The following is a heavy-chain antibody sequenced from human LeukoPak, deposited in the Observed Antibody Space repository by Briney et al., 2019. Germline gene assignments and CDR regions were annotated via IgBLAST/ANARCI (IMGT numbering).Heavy chain of an antibody. CDR3: ARETSQKGAHYMDV. CDR1: GFTFSSYE. Sequence: GSLRLSCAASGFTFSSYEMNWVRQAPGKGLEWIGSIYYSGSTNYNPSLKSRVTISVDTSKNQFSLKLSSVTAADTAVYYCARETSQKGAHYMDVWGKGTTVTISS. CDR2: IYYSGST. D-gene: IGHD3-16*01. V-gene: IGHV4-59*01. J-gene: IGHJ6*03.